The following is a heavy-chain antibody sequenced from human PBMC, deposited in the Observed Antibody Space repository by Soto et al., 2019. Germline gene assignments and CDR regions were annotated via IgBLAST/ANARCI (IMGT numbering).Heavy chain of an antibody. J-gene: IGHJ6*02. CDR1: GGSISSYY. D-gene: IGHD3-22*01. V-gene: IGHV4-59*01. CDR2: IYYSGST. Sequence: QVQLQESGPGLVKPSETLSLTCTVSGGSISSYYWSWIRQPPGKGLEWIGYIYYSGSTNYNPSLKSRVTISVVTSKNQFSLKLSSVTAADTAVYYCARGADYYDTRNSGMDVWGQGTTVTVSS. CDR3: ARGADYYDTRNSGMDV.